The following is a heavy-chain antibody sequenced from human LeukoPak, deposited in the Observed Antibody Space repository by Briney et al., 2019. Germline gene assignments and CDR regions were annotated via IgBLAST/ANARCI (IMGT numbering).Heavy chain of an antibody. CDR3: AREVGNGNYDFWSGSDY. D-gene: IGHD3-3*01. Sequence: ASVKVSCKASGYTFTGYYMHWVRQAPGQGLEWMRWINPNSGGTNYAQKFQGRVTMTRDTSISTAYMELSRLRSDDTAVYYCAREVGNGNYDFWSGSDYWGQGTLVTVSS. CDR1: GYTFTGYY. CDR2: INPNSGGT. J-gene: IGHJ4*02. V-gene: IGHV1-2*02.